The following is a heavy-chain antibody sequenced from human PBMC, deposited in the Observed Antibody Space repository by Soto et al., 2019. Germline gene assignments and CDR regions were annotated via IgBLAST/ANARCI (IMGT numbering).Heavy chain of an antibody. CDR3: ARGRSMDV. Sequence: QVQLQQWGAGLLKPSETLSLTCAVYGGSFSGYYWSWNRQPPGKGLEWIGEINHSGSTNYNPSLKSRVTISVDTSKNQFSLKLSSVTAADTAVYYCARGRSMDVWGQGTTVTVSS. CDR2: INHSGST. CDR1: GGSFSGYY. J-gene: IGHJ6*02. V-gene: IGHV4-34*01.